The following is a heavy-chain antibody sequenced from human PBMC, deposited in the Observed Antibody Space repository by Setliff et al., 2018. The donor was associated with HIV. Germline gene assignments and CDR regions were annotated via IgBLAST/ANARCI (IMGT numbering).Heavy chain of an antibody. CDR3: ATGHYGSDSYYSIDH. J-gene: IGHJ4*02. Sequence: ASVKVSCKASGDIFTSYYMHWVRQAPGQGLQWMGVINPSGGLTDYPQKFQGRVTMTTDTSTNTIYMQLSSLTSEDTALYYCATGHYGSDSYYSIDHWGQGTLVTVSS. CDR1: GDIFTSYY. D-gene: IGHD3-10*01. V-gene: IGHV1-46*01. CDR2: INPSGGLT.